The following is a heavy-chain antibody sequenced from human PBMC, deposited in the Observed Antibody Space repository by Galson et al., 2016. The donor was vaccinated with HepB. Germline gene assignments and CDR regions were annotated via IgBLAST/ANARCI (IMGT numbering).Heavy chain of an antibody. J-gene: IGHJ4*02. Sequence: SLRLSCAASGFTFSSYGMHWVRQAPGKGLQWVAVIWYDGSNKFYGDSVKGRFTISRDNSKNMVYLQLNSLRAEDAAIYYCARGPNITNWYLEFDHWGQGTLVTVSS. V-gene: IGHV3-33*01. CDR3: ARGPNITNWYLEFDH. CDR1: GFTFSSYG. D-gene: IGHD6-13*01. CDR2: IWYDGSNK.